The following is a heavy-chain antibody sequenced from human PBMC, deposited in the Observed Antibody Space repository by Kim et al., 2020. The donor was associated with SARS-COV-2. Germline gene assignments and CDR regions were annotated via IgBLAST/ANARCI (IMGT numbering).Heavy chain of an antibody. CDR2: IHHSGRI. J-gene: IGHJ4*02. Sequence: SETLSLTCTFSGASTSTYYWSWIRQAPGKGLEWIGYIHHSGRINYNPSLTSRVTMSLDTSKNQFSLRLNSATAADTAVYYCARTSNSGSPGYWGQGTLVTVSS. CDR1: GASTSTYY. CDR3: ARTSNSGSPGY. D-gene: IGHD2-15*01. V-gene: IGHV4-59*12.